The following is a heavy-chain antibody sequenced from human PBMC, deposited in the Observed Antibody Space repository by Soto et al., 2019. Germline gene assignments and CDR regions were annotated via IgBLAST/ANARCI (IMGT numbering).Heavy chain of an antibody. CDR3: ARDPGGRYVY. V-gene: IGHV4-59*01. D-gene: IGHD2-15*01. CDR1: GGSISSYY. Sequence: QVQLQESGPGLVKPSETLSLTCTVSGGSISSYYWNWIRQPTGKGLEWIGYIYFRWRTNYNTSLKSRVTRSVDTSKNHFALKLSSVTAADTAVYFCARDPGGRYVYWGQGTLVTVSS. CDR2: IYFRWRT. J-gene: IGHJ4*02.